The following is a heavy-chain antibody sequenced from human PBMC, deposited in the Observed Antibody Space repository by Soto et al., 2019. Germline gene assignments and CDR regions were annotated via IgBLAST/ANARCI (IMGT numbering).Heavy chain of an antibody. V-gene: IGHV3-23*01. J-gene: IGHJ4*02. Sequence: GGSLRLSCAASGFTFSSYAMSWVRQAPGKGLEWVSAISGSGGSTYYADSVKGRFTISRDNSKNTLYLQMNSLRAEDTAVYYCASRYYDFWSGYYHHTDYWGQGTLVTISS. CDR1: GFTFSSYA. CDR2: ISGSGGST. CDR3: ASRYYDFWSGYYHHTDY. D-gene: IGHD3-3*01.